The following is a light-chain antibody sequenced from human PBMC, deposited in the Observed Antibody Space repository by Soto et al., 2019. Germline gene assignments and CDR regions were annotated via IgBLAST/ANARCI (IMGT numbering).Light chain of an antibody. CDR2: AAS. Sequence: DIQMTQSPSSLSASVGDRVTITCRASQSISSYLNWFQQKPGKAPKLLIYAASSLQSGVPSRFSGSGSGTDFTLTISSLQPEDFATYDCQESYSTPRGITFGQGTRLEIK. CDR1: QSISSY. J-gene: IGKJ5*01. V-gene: IGKV1-39*01. CDR3: QESYSTPRGIT.